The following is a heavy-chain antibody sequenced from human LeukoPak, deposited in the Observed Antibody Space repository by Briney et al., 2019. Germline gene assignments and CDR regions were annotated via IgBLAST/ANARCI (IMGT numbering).Heavy chain of an antibody. Sequence: GGSLRLSCAASGFTFSNYGMHWVRQAPGKGLEWVTFIRYDGSNKYYTDSVKGRFTISRDNSKNTLYLQMNSLRAEDTAVYYCASAAMVENELDYWGQGTLVTVSS. CDR2: IRYDGSNK. CDR1: GFTFSNYG. J-gene: IGHJ4*02. V-gene: IGHV3-30*02. CDR3: ASAAMVENELDY. D-gene: IGHD5-18*01.